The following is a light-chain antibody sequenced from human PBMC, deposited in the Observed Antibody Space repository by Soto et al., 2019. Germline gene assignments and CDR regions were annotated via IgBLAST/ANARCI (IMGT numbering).Light chain of an antibody. CDR2: SAS. J-gene: IGKJ4*01. CDR3: QHHHNWLLT. Sequence: EIVMTQSPATLSVSPGERVTLSCRASQSLNNNLAWYQQKPGQAPRLLIYSASTRVTGIPARFSGGGSGTEFTLTISSLQSEDFAVYYCQHHHNWLLTFGGGTKVEIK. V-gene: IGKV3-15*01. CDR1: QSLNNN.